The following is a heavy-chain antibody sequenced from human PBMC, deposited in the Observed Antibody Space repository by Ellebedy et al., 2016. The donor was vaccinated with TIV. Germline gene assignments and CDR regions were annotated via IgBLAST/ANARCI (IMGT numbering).Heavy chain of an antibody. Sequence: PGGSLRFSCAASGFTVSSNYMSWVRQAPGKGLEWVSVIYSGGSTYYADSVKGRFTISRDNSKNTLYLQMNSLRAEDTAVYYCARKNSSGWTFDYWGQGTLVTVSS. CDR1: GFTVSSNY. V-gene: IGHV3-53*01. CDR2: IYSGGST. J-gene: IGHJ4*02. CDR3: ARKNSSGWTFDY. D-gene: IGHD6-19*01.